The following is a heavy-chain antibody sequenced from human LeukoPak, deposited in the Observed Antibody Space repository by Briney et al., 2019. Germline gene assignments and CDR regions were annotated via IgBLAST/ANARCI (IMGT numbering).Heavy chain of an antibody. CDR3: PRYFKAPAPTDLFDY. CDR2: IYYSGST. J-gene: IGHJ4*02. CDR1: GGSISGSNYY. Sequence: SETLSLTCTVSGGSISGSNYYWGWIRQPPGKGLEWSGSIYYSGSTYYNPSLKSRVTISVDTSKNQFSLELSSVTAADTATYYCPRYFKAPAPTDLFDYWGQGTLVTVSS. D-gene: IGHD2-2*01. V-gene: IGHV4-39*01.